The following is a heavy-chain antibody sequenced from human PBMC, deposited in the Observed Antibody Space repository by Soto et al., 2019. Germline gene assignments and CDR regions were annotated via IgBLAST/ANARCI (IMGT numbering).Heavy chain of an antibody. CDR3: ATRMYYYDSSGYYGDDAFDI. CDR1: GGTFSSYT. J-gene: IGHJ3*02. Sequence: SVKVSCKASGGTFSSYTISWVRQAPGQGLEWMGRIIPILGIANYAQKFQGRVTITADESTSTAYMELSSLRSEDTAVYYCATRMYYYDSSGYYGDDAFDIWGQGTMVTVSS. CDR2: IIPILGIA. V-gene: IGHV1-69*02. D-gene: IGHD3-22*01.